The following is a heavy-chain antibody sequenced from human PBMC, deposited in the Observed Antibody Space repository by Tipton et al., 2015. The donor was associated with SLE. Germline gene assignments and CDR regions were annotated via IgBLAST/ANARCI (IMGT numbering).Heavy chain of an antibody. V-gene: IGHV4-61*09. Sequence: TLSLTCTVSRASISSDSYYWTWIRQPAGKGLEWIGNFYHRGTTYYNPSLKSRVTISADTSKNHLSLKLTSVTAADTAVYFCARSSSVRTLLWPTFAYWGQGTLVTVSS. D-gene: IGHD2/OR15-2a*01. CDR1: RASISSDSYY. CDR2: FYHRGTT. J-gene: IGHJ4*02. CDR3: ARSSSVRTLLWPTFAY.